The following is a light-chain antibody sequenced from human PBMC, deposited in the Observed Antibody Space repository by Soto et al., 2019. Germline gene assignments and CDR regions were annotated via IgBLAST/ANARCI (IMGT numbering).Light chain of an antibody. J-gene: IGLJ1*01. V-gene: IGLV2-14*01. CDR1: SSDVGSYNY. Sequence: QSVLTQPASVSGSPGQSISISCTGTSSDVGSYNYVSWYQQFPDKAPKLVIFDVNNRPSGVPNRFSGSKSGNTASLTISGLQAEDEADYYCCSYTRTATYVFGTGTQLTVL. CDR3: CSYTRTATYV. CDR2: DVN.